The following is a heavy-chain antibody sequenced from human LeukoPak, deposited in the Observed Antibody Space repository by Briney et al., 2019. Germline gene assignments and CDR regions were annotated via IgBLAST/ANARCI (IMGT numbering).Heavy chain of an antibody. Sequence: GGSLRLSCTASGFTFGDYAMSWFRQAPGKGLEWVGFIRSKAYGGTTEYAASVKGRFTISRDDSKSIAYLQMNSLKTEGTAVYYCTRGPLEYCSGGSCYSPTFDYWGQGTLVTVSS. J-gene: IGHJ4*02. CDR3: TRGPLEYCSGGSCYSPTFDY. CDR1: GFTFGDYA. V-gene: IGHV3-49*03. D-gene: IGHD2-15*01. CDR2: IRSKAYGGTT.